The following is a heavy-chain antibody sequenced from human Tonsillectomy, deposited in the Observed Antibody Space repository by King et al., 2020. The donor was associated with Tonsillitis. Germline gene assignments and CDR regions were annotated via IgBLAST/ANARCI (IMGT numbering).Heavy chain of an antibody. CDR1: GYTFTSYY. V-gene: IGHV1-46*03. J-gene: IGHJ4*02. CDR3: ATQGRGTWCLTMVRTWRSAHYLDY. Sequence: QLVQSGAEVKKPGASVTVSCAASGYTFTSYYMHWVRQAPGQGLEWMGVINPSDGSTNYAQTFQARFSMTRDTSTSTVYMELSSLRSEDTAVYYCATQGRGTWCLTMVRTWRSAHYLDYWGQGTLVTVSS. D-gene: IGHD3-10*01. CDR2: INPSDGST.